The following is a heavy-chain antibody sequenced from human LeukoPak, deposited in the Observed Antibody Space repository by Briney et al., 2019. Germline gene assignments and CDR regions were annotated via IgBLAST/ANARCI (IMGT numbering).Heavy chain of an antibody. J-gene: IGHJ4*02. V-gene: IGHV3-30-3*01. CDR3: ARDPYSESYLDY. D-gene: IGHD1-26*01. CDR1: GFTFSSYA. Sequence: GGSLRLSCAASGFTFSSYAMNWVRQAPGKGLEWVVVISYDGSNKYYADSVKGRFTISRDNSKNTLYLQMNSLRAEDTAVYYCARDPYSESYLDYWGRGTLVTVSS. CDR2: ISYDGSNK.